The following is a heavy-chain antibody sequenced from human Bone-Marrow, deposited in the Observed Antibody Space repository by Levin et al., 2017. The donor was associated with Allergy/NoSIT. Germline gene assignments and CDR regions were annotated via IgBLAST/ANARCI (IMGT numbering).Heavy chain of an antibody. D-gene: IGHD6-13*01. CDR1: GYTFTAFH. V-gene: IGHV1-2*06. J-gene: IGHJ4*02. CDR2: INPNSGGT. Sequence: GGSLRLSCKTSGYTFTAFHVHWVRQAPGHGLEWMGRINPNSGGTDYARKFQGRVNMTRDMSIRTVYLELATLRSDDTAVFFCVRRGGSTWDLDYWGQGTLVTVSS. CDR3: VRRGGSTWDLDY.